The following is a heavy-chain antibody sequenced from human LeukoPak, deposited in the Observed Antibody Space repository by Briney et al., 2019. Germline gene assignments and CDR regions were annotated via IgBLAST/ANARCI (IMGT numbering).Heavy chain of an antibody. CDR1: GYTFTSYD. J-gene: IGHJ5*02. V-gene: IGHV1-8*01. CDR3: ARDGTSGGYGDSEDWFDP. D-gene: IGHD4-17*01. Sequence: ASVKVSCKASGYTFTSYDINWVRQATGQGLEWMGWVNPNSGNTGYAQKFQGRVTMTRNTSISTAYMELSSLRSEDTAVYYCARDGTSGGYGDSEDWFDPWGQGTLVTVSS. CDR2: VNPNSGNT.